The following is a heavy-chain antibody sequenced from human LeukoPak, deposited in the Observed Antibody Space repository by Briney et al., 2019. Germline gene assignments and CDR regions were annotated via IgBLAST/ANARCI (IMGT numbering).Heavy chain of an antibody. V-gene: IGHV3-7*01. Sequence: GGSLRLSCAASGFTFSSYWMSWVRQAPGKGLEWVANIKQDGSEKYYVDSVKGRFTISRDNAKNSLYLQMNSLRAEDTAVYYCARRVMYSSTSWGDVWGKGTTVTVSS. CDR1: GFTFSSYW. CDR2: IKQDGSEK. D-gene: IGHD2-2*01. CDR3: ARRVMYSSTSWGDV. J-gene: IGHJ6*04.